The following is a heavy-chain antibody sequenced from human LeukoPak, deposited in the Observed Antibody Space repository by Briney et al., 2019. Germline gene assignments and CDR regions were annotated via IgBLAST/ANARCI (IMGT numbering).Heavy chain of an antibody. CDR1: GGSISSGGYS. D-gene: IGHD3-10*01. V-gene: IGHV4-30-2*01. J-gene: IGHJ4*02. CDR2: IYHSGST. CDR3: AREGLATMIRGVIPY. Sequence: SETLSLTCAVSGGSISSGGYSWSWIRQPPGKGLEWIGYIYHSGSTYYNPSLKSRVTISVDRSKNQFSLKLTSVTAADTAVYYCAREGLATMIRGVIPYWGQGTLVTVSS.